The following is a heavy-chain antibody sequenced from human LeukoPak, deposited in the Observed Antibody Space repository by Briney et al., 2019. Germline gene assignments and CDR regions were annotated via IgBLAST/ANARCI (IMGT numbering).Heavy chain of an antibody. D-gene: IGHD3-3*01. J-gene: IGHJ3*02. CDR2: FDPEGGEF. CDR1: VYTLVEVS. Sequence: ASVKDSRKVSVYTLVEVSIHWVRPAPGRGVEWMGGFDPEGGEFIYSQKLQGRVTMTEDTSTDTAYMEMSSLRSDDTAVYYCATDSVGDFENFGALDNWGQGTMVTVSS. CDR3: ATDSVGDFENFGALDN. V-gene: IGHV1-24*01.